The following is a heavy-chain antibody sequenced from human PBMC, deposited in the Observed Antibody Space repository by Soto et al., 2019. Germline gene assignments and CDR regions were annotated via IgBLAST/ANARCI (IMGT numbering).Heavy chain of an antibody. CDR1: GLRLIGNA. J-gene: IGHJ5*02. Sequence: ASFKSCSKALGLRLIGNARQWARQAQGQGLVWMGIINPSGDSRNYAQKFQGRVTITRDTSTSTVYMDLSSLRYEDTAVYYCARYNSQNYGTPAGSSWFHLLGQGTPVTVSS. D-gene: IGHD2-15*01. V-gene: IGHV1-46*03. CDR2: INPSGDSR. CDR3: ARYNSQNYGTPAGSSWFHL.